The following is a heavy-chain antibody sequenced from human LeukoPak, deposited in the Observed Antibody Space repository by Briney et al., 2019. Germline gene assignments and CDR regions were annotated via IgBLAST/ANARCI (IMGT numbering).Heavy chain of an antibody. D-gene: IGHD1-1*01. V-gene: IGHV3-21*01. CDR3: ARVWI. CDR2: INSGSSYI. Sequence: GGSLSLSCAASGFTFSTYSMNWVRQAPGKGLEWVSSINSGSSYINYADSVKGRFTISRDNAKSSLSLQMNSLRAEDTAVYYCARVWIGGQGTLVTVSS. J-gene: IGHJ4*02. CDR1: GFTFSTYS.